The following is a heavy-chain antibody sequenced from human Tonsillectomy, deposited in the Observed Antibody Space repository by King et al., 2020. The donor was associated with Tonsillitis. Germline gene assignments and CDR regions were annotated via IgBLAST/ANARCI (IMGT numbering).Heavy chain of an antibody. D-gene: IGHD6-19*01. J-gene: IGHJ4*02. CDR3: AKDSSGWSRDH. CDR2: IWSSGVIT. CDR1: GFTFSSFG. Sequence: EVQLVESGGGLVQRGGSLRLSCTASGFTFSSFGMTWVRQAPGKGLEWVSTIWSSGVITSYADSVGGRFTISRDNSKNNVYLEMNSRRAEDTAVYYCAKDSSGWSRDHWGQGTLVTVSS. V-gene: IGHV3-23*04.